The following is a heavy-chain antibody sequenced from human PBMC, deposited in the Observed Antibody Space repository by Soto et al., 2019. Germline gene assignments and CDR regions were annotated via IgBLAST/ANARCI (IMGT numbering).Heavy chain of an antibody. Sequence: SETLAVTCAVSGYSISSGYFWAWIRQSPGKGLEWIGNIYHGGSSYSNPSLKSRVTISLDTSKNQVSLKLNSVTAADTAVYYCARESNLWFDCWGQGTLVTVSS. D-gene: IGHD4-4*01. CDR2: IYHGGSS. J-gene: IGHJ4*02. CDR1: GYSISSGYF. V-gene: IGHV4-38-2*02. CDR3: ARESNLWFDC.